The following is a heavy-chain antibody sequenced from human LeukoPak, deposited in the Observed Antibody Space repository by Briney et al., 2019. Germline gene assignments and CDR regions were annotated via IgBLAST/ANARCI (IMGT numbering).Heavy chain of an antibody. V-gene: IGHV3-30*03. Sequence: GGSLRLSCAASGFTFSSYGMHWVRQAPGKGLEWVAVISYDGSNKYYADSVKGRFTISRDNSKNTLYLQMNSLRAEDTAVYYCARDPLGYDSSGYYLDYWGQGTLVTVSS. CDR2: ISYDGSNK. CDR1: GFTFSSYG. D-gene: IGHD3-22*01. J-gene: IGHJ4*02. CDR3: ARDPLGYDSSGYYLDY.